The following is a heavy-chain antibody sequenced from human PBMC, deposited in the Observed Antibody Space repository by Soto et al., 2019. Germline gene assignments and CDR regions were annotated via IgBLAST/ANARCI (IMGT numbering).Heavy chain of an antibody. CDR1: GFSISTYY. J-gene: IGHJ4*02. D-gene: IGHD3-10*01. V-gene: IGHV4-59*13. CDR3: ARAPWDYYDSGHHYIMAHFDY. CDR2: IYDRGST. Sequence: QVQLQESGPGLVKPSGTLSLTCTVSGFSISTYYWSWIRQPPGKGLAWTGYIYDRGSTNCNPSLRSRVTISADTSKHQFSLELSSVTAADTAVYYWARAPWDYYDSGHHYIMAHFDYWGQGILVTVSS.